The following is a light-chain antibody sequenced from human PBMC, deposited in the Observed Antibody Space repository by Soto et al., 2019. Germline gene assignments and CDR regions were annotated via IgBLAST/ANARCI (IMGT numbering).Light chain of an antibody. Sequence: DIQMTQSPSSLSASVGDRVTVTCRTSQNIYNYLNWYQQKPGKAPKLLIYAASSVQSGVPLRFSGTGSGTDFTLTISSLQPEDFATSYCEQTYSTPVTFGQGTRLEIK. CDR2: AAS. V-gene: IGKV1-39*01. J-gene: IGKJ5*01. CDR3: EQTYSTPVT. CDR1: QNIYNY.